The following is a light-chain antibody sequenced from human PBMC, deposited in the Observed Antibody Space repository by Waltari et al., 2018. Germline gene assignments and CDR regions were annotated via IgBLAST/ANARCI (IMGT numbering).Light chain of an antibody. V-gene: IGKV3-20*01. CDR3: QKYVSLPAT. J-gene: IGKJ1*01. CDR2: GAS. Sequence: EIVLTQSPGTLSLSPGERAPLPCRASQSISRYLAWYQQKPGQAPRLLIYGASTRATGIPDRFSGSGSGTDFSLTISRLEPEDFAVYYCQKYVSLPATFGQGTKVEIK. CDR1: QSISRY.